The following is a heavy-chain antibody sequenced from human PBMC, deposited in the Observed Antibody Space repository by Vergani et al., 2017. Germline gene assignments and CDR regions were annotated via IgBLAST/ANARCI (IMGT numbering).Heavy chain of an antibody. V-gene: IGHV1-8*01. CDR2: MNPNSGNT. CDR3: ARGLDPYYYDSSGFNDY. D-gene: IGHD3-22*01. J-gene: IGHJ4*02. CDR1: GYTFTSYD. Sequence: QVQLVQSGAEVKKPGASVKVSCKASGYTFTSYDINWVRQATGQGLEWMGWMNPNSGNTGHAQKFQGRVTMTRNTSISTAYMELSSLRSEDTAVYYCARGLDPYYYDSSGFNDYWGQGTLVTVSS.